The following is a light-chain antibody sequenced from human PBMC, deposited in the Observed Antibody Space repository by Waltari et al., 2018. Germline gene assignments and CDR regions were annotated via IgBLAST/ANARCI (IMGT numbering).Light chain of an antibody. CDR1: SSDVGSYNY. CDR3: SSYTSTNTGV. CDR2: AVS. J-gene: IGLJ1*01. Sequence: QSALTQPASVSGSPGQSITISCTGTSSDVGSYNYVSWYQRYPGKAPQLIIYAVSYRPSGISNRFSGSKSGNTATLTISGLQAEDEADYYCSSYTSTNTGVFGTGTKVTVL. V-gene: IGLV2-14*01.